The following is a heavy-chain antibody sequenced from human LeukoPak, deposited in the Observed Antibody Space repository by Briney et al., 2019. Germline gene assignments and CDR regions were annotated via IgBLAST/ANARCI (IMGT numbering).Heavy chain of an antibody. CDR1: GYTFTSYA. CDR2: INAGNANT. Sequence: GASVKVCCKAAGYTFTSYAIDWVREAAGERLEWMGWINAGNANTNYSQKFQSRVTITRDTSASTVYMELSSLTSEDTAVYYCATARQADFDYWGQGTLVTVSS. V-gene: IGHV1-3*01. CDR3: ATARQADFDY. J-gene: IGHJ4*02.